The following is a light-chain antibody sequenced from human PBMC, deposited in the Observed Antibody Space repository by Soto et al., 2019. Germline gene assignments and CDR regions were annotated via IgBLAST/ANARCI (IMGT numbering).Light chain of an antibody. J-gene: IGKJ4*01. Sequence: DIVMTQSPATLSVSPGERVTLSCRASQSVRSNLAWYQQKPGQAPRLLIYGASTGATGIPARFSGSGSGTEFTLTISSLQSEDFAVYYCQQYHDWPLTFGGGTKVDIK. V-gene: IGKV3-15*01. CDR2: GAS. CDR1: QSVRSN. CDR3: QQYHDWPLT.